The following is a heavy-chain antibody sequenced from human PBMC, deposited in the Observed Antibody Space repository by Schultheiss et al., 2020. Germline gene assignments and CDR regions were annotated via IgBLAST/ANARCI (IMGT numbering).Heavy chain of an antibody. CDR1: GFTFSSYA. CDR2: ISYDGSNK. CDR3: ARDFRVLRGGNTPLDYYYYGMDV. V-gene: IGHV3-30-3*01. Sequence: GGSLRLSCAASGFTFSSYAMHWVRQAPGKGLEWVAVISYDGSNKYYEDSVKGRFTISRDNSKNTLYLQMNSLRAEDTSVYYCARDFRVLRGGNTPLDYYYYGMDVWGQGTTVTVSS. J-gene: IGHJ6*02. D-gene: IGHD4-23*01.